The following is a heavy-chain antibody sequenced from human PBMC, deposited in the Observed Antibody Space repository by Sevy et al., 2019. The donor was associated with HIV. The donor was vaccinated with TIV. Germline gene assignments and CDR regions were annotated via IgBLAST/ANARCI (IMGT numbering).Heavy chain of an antibody. V-gene: IGHV3-33*01. Sequence: GGSLRLSCAASGFTFSNYGMHWVRQAPGKGKGWAAVIWNDGSNKYYADSVKGRFTISRENSKNTLFLQMNSLRVVDTGVYFCARGGDFNDRSAKSDFDYWGQGTLVTVSS. D-gene: IGHD3-22*01. CDR2: IWNDGSNK. CDR3: ARGGDFNDRSAKSDFDY. CDR1: GFTFSNYG. J-gene: IGHJ4*02.